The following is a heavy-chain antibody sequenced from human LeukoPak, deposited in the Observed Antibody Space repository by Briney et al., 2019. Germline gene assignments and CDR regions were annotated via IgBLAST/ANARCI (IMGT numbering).Heavy chain of an antibody. CDR1: VYCFTQYC. J-gene: IGHJ4*02. CDR3: ARVPAYGYSTSYDD. Sequence: GGSLRLSCVASVYCFTQYCMHLVRQAPGKGLVWISRINIDASVTTYADSVKGRFTISRDNAKKTAYLQMKSLRAEDTAVYYSARVPAYGYSTSYDDWGQGSLVTVSS. CDR2: INIDASVT. V-gene: IGHV3-74*01. D-gene: IGHD2/OR15-2a*01.